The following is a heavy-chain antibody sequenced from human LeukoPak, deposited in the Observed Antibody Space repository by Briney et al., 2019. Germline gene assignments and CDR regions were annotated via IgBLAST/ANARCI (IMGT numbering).Heavy chain of an antibody. D-gene: IGHD2-8*01. CDR1: GGSISSSSYS. CDR2: IFYSGNT. J-gene: IGHJ6*02. CDR3: ASLPRYCSNGVCYFYYGMDV. Sequence: SETLSLTCTVSGGSISSSSYSWGWIRQPPGKGLEWIGNIFYSGNTYYNPSLKSRVTISVDTSKNQFSLKLGSVTAADTAVYYCASLPRYCSNGVCYFYYGMDVWGQGTTVTVSS. V-gene: IGHV4-39*01.